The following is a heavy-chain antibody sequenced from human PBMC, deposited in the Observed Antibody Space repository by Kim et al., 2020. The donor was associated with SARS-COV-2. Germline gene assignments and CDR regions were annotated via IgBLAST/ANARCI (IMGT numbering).Heavy chain of an antibody. V-gene: IGHV3-74*01. CDR3: ASDRSYGMDV. CDR2: IKRDGSST. CDR1: GFTFRSYW. J-gene: IGHJ6*02. Sequence: GGSLSLSCAASGFTFRSYWMHWVRQAPGKGLVWVSRIKRDGSSTSYVDSEKGRFIISRANAKNTLYLQMNSLTVEETADYYCASDRSYGMDVLGQGTTV.